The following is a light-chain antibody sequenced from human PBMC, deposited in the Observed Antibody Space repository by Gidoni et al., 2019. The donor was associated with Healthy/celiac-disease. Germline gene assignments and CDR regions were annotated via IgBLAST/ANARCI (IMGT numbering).Light chain of an antibody. CDR3: QQCGSSPNT. CDR1: QSVSSSY. V-gene: IGKV3-20*01. J-gene: IGKJ3*01. Sequence: EIVLTQSPGTLSLSPGERATLSCRASQSVSSSYLAWYQQKPGQAPRLLIYGASSRATGIPDRFSGSGSGTDFTLTISRLEPEDFAVYYCQQCGSSPNTFGPGTKVDIK. CDR2: GAS.